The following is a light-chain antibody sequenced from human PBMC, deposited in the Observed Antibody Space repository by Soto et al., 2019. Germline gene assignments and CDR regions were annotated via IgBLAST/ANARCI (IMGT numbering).Light chain of an antibody. Sequence: QSALTQPASVSGSPGQSITISCTGTSSDVGSYNLVSWYQQHPGKAPKLMIYEGSKRPSGVSNRFSGSKSGNTASLTISGLQAEDESDYYCSSYTSISTLVFGGGTKLTVL. CDR3: SSYTSISTLV. CDR1: SSDVGSYNL. CDR2: EGS. J-gene: IGLJ2*01. V-gene: IGLV2-14*02.